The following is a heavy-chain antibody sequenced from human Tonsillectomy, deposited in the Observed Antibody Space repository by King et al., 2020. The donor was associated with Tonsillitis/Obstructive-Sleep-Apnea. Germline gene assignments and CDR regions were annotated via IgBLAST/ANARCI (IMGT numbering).Heavy chain of an antibody. V-gene: IGHV1-18*01. CDR2: ISAYNGIT. Sequence: QLVQSGGEVKQPGASVKVSCKASGYTFTSLGISWVRQAPGQGLEWMGWISAYNGITNYAQKLQDRVTMTTDTSTKTAYMELRSLRSDDTAVYYCARGWGTSYDYYMDVWGKGTTVTVSS. J-gene: IGHJ6*03. D-gene: IGHD3-16*01. CDR1: GYTFTSLG. CDR3: ARGWGTSYDYYMDV.